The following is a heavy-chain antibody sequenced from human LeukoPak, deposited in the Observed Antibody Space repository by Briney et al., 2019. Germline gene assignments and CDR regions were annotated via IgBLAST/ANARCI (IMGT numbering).Heavy chain of an antibody. CDR3: ARGVVTDDYYMDV. Sequence: PSETLSLTCSVSGGSITSGRYYWTWIRQPAGKGLEWIGRLYTDDNTNYDPSLESRVSISVDTSKSQFYLQLTSVTAADTAVYFCARGVVTDDYYMDVWGKGITVIVSS. D-gene: IGHD2-21*02. CDR2: LYTDDNT. CDR1: GGSITSGRYY. J-gene: IGHJ6*03. V-gene: IGHV4-61*02.